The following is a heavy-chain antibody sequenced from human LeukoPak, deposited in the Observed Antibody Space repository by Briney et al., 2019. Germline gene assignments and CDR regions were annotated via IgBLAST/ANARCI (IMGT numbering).Heavy chain of an antibody. D-gene: IGHD3-3*01. CDR1: GYSFTSYW. Sequence: GESLKISCKGPGYSFTSYWIGWVRQMPGKGLEWMAIIYPGDSDTRYSPSFQGQVTISADKSISTAYLQWSSLKASDTAMYYCARTMNDFWSGNFDYWGQGTLVTVSS. CDR3: ARTMNDFWSGNFDY. V-gene: IGHV5-51*01. J-gene: IGHJ4*02. CDR2: IYPGDSDT.